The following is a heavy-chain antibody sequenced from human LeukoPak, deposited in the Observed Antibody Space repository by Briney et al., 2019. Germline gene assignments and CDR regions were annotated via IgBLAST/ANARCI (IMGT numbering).Heavy chain of an antibody. Sequence: GGSLRLSCAASGITFSSYGMNWVRQAPGKGLEWVSYISTTGRTTYYADSVQGRFTMSRDNAKNSVFLQVNSLRADDTAVYYCAGKPRDDYNDGRFDFWGQGTLVTVSS. D-gene: IGHD5-24*01. J-gene: IGHJ4*02. CDR3: AGKPRDDYNDGRFDF. CDR1: GITFSSYG. CDR2: ISTTGRTT. V-gene: IGHV3-48*03.